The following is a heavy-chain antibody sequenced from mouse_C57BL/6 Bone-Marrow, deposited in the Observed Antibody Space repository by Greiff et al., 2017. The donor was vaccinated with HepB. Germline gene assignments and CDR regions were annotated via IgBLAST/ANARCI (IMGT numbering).Heavy chain of an antibody. Sequence: EVKVEESGGGLVQPGGSMKLSCVASGFTFSNYWMNWVRQSPEKGLEWVAQIRLKSDNYATHYAESVKGRFTISRDDSKSSVYLQMNNLRAEDTGIYYCTPLLLRQEGAAMDYWGQGTSVTVSS. CDR2: IRLKSDNYAT. CDR3: TPLLLRQEGAAMDY. CDR1: GFTFSNYW. V-gene: IGHV6-3*01. D-gene: IGHD1-1*01. J-gene: IGHJ4*01.